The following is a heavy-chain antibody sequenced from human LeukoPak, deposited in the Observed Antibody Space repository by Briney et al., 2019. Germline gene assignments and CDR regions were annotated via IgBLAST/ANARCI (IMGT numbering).Heavy chain of an antibody. V-gene: IGHV1-46*01. J-gene: IGHJ4*02. CDR2: INPSGGST. CDR1: GYTFTSYY. D-gene: IGHD1-26*01. CDR3: ARDGPNTLSGSYGDY. Sequence: ASVKVSCKASGYTFTSYYMHWVRQAPGQGPEWMGIINPSGGSTSYAQKFQGRVTMTRDTSTSTVYMELSSLRSEDTAVYYCARDGPNTLSGSYGDYWGQGTLVTVSS.